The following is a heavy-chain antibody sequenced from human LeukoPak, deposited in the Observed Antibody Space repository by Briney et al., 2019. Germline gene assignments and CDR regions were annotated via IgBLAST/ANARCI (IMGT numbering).Heavy chain of an antibody. Sequence: PGGSLRLSCAASGFSFSSYAMHWVRQAPGKGLEWVAVISHDGNNKYYADSVKGRFTISRDNSKNTLYLQMNSLRPEDTAVYYCARDQGWDDFWKGFDYWGQGTLVTVSS. V-gene: IGHV3-30-3*01. CDR1: GFSFSSYA. CDR2: ISHDGNNK. CDR3: ARDQGWDDFWKGFDY. J-gene: IGHJ4*02. D-gene: IGHD3-3*01.